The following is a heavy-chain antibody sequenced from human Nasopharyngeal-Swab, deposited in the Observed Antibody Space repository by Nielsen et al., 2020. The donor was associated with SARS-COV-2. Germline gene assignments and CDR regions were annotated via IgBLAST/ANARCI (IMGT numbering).Heavy chain of an antibody. J-gene: IGHJ2*01. CDR3: ARAGGSYFDL. V-gene: IGHV3-30-3*01. Sequence: GESLKISCAASGFTFSSYAMHWVRQAPGKGLEWVAVISYDGSNKYYADSVKGRFTISRDNSKNTLYLQMNSLRAEDMAVYYCARAGGSYFDLWGRGTLVTVSS. D-gene: IGHD2-15*01. CDR1: GFTFSSYA. CDR2: ISYDGSNK.